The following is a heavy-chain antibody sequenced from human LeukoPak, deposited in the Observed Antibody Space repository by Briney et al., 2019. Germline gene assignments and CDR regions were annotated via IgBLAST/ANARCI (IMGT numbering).Heavy chain of an antibody. CDR3: ARDKDFWSGYLLAD. D-gene: IGHD3-3*01. CDR2: IRYDSTDK. J-gene: IGHJ4*02. Sequence: GGSLRLSCAASGFTFRNYGIHWVRQAPGKGLEWVAFIRYDSTDKYYVDSVRGRFTISRDNSKNTLYLQMNSLRPDDTAVYYCARDKDFWSGYLLADWGQGTLVTVSS. V-gene: IGHV3-30*02. CDR1: GFTFRNYG.